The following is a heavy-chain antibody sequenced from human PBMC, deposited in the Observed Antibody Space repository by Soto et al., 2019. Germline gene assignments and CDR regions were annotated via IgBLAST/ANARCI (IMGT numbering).Heavy chain of an antibody. CDR3: ERQISGYYWKFEH. Sequence: SGPTLVNPTQTLTLTCSFSGCSLSANVVGGGWIRRPPGCGLEWLAIIYCNYGTSTRPTLQSRLSISKDTSKNQVVLTLRNMDHREKGTYYCERQISGYYWKFEHWGPGAQVNVSS. J-gene: IGHJ4*02. CDR2: IYCNYGT. CDR1: GCSLSANVVG. D-gene: IGHD3-22*01. V-gene: IGHV2-5*04.